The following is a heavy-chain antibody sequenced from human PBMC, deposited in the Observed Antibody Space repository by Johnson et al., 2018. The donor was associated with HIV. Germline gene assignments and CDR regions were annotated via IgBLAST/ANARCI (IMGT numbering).Heavy chain of an antibody. CDR3: AIASKVLSRGWSIGAVDI. CDR1: GFTFSSYD. D-gene: IGHD6-19*01. CDR2: IGTAGDT. V-gene: IGHV3-13*01. J-gene: IGHJ3*02. Sequence: EVQLVESGGGVVQPGGSLRLSCAASGFTFSSYDMHWVRQATGKGLEWVSAIGTAGDTYYPGSVKGRFTISRENAKNSLYLQMNSLRAGDTAVYYCAIASKVLSRGWSIGAVDIWGQGTMVTVSS.